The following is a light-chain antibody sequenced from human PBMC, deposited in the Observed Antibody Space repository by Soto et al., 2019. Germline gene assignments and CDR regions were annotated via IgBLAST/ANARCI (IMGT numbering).Light chain of an antibody. CDR2: AAS. CDR1: QSISSY. V-gene: IGKV1-39*01. J-gene: IGKJ2*01. CDR3: QQSYSTPYT. Sequence: DIQMTQSPSSLSASVGDRVTITCRASQSISSYLNWYQQKPGKAPKLLSYAASSLQSGVPSRFSGSGSGIDFTLTISSLQPEDFANYYCQQSYSTPYTFGQGTKLEIK.